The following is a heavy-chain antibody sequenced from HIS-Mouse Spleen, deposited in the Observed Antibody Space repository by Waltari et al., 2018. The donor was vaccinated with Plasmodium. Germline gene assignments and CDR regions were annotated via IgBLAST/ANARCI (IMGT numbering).Heavy chain of an antibody. V-gene: IGHV4-31*03. J-gene: IGHJ5*02. CDR1: GCSIRRGGYY. CDR2: IYYSGST. D-gene: IGHD7-27*01. Sequence: QVQLQESGPGLVKPSQTLSLTCTVSGCSIRRGGYYWSWIRQHPGKGLEWIGYIYYSGSTYYNPSLKSRVTISVDTSKNQFSLKLSSVTAADTAVYYCARDVANWGFGWFDPWGQGTLVTVSS. CDR3: ARDVANWGFGWFDP.